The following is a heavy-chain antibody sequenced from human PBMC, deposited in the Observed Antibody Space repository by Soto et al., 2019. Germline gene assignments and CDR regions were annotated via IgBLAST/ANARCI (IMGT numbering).Heavy chain of an antibody. CDR2: INAGNGNT. Sequence: ASVKVSCKASGYTFTSYAMHWVRQAPGQRLEWMGWINAGNGNTKYSQKFQGRVTITRDTSASTAYMELSSLRSEDTAVYYCARVPPPRGGQNYYYYGMDVWGQGTTVTVSS. V-gene: IGHV1-3*01. J-gene: IGHJ6*02. CDR3: ARVPPPRGGQNYYYYGMDV. CDR1: GYTFTSYA.